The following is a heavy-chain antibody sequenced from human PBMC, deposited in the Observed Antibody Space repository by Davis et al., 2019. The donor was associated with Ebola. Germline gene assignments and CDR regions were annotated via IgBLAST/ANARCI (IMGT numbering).Heavy chain of an antibody. J-gene: IGHJ2*01. Sequence: SETLSLTCAVYGGSFSGYYWSWIRQPPGKGLEWIGEINHSGSTHYNPSLKSRVTISVDTSKNQFSLKLSSVTAADTAVYYCARPAYCSGRSCYSGTGYFDLWGRGTLVTVSS. CDR2: INHSGST. CDR1: GGSFSGYY. D-gene: IGHD2-15*01. CDR3: ARPAYCSGRSCYSGTGYFDL. V-gene: IGHV4-34*01.